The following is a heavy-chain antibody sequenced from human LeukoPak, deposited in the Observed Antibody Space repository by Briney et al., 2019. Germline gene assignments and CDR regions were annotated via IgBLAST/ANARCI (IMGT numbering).Heavy chain of an antibody. D-gene: IGHD3-22*01. CDR1: GFTFSSYA. CDR2: ISYDGSNK. J-gene: IGHJ2*01. CDR3: AKDIYDPRGRVWYFDL. Sequence: GRSLRLSCAASGFTFSSYAMHWVRQAPGKGLEWVAVISYDGSNKYYADSVKGRFTTSRDNSKNTLYLQMNSLRAEDTAVYYCAKDIYDPRGRVWYFDLWGRGTLVTVSS. V-gene: IGHV3-30-3*01.